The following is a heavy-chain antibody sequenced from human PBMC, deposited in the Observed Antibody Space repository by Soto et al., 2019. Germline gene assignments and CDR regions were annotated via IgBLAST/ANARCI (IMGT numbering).Heavy chain of an antibody. CDR1: GYTFTSYG. V-gene: IGHV1-18*01. D-gene: IGHD2-8*02. J-gene: IGHJ5*02. CDR3: ARDLGGGISAP. Sequence: QVQVVQSGAEVKKPGASVKVSCKASGYTFTSYGISWVRQAPGQGLEWMGWINAYNGNTKYAQKLQGRVTMTTGTSTSTAYMELRSLTSDDTAVYYCARDLGGGISAPWGQGTRVTVSS. CDR2: INAYNGNT.